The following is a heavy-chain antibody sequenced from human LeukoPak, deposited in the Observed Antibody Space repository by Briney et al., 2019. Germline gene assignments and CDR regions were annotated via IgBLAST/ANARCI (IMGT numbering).Heavy chain of an antibody. CDR3: ARVKDQVGAAYYFDY. CDR1: GYTFTSYY. D-gene: IGHD1-26*01. J-gene: IGHJ4*02. Sequence: ASVTVSCKASGYTFTSYYIHWVRQAPGQGLEWMGIVNPSDGTTNYAQKFQGRVTMTRDTSTSTVYMELSGLRSEDTAVYYCARVKDQVGAAYYFDYWGQGTLVTVSS. CDR2: VNPSDGTT. V-gene: IGHV1-46*01.